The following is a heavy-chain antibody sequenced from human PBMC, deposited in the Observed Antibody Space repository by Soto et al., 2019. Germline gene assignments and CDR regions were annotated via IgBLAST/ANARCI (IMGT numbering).Heavy chain of an antibody. V-gene: IGHV1-69*12. CDR1: GGTFTSDV. Sequence: QVQLVQSGAEVRQPGPSVKVSCKASGGTFTSDVFNWVRQAPGQGLEWMGGIIPMFGTPSYAQKFQGRVTITADESTRTAYMELSSLRSEDTAIFYCARDLGSGYDPGDYWGQGTLVTVSS. J-gene: IGHJ4*02. CDR2: IIPMFGTP. D-gene: IGHD5-12*01. CDR3: ARDLGSGYDPGDY.